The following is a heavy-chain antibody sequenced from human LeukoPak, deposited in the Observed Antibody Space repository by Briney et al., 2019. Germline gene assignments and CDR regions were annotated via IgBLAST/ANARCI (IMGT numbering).Heavy chain of an antibody. V-gene: IGHV4-59*01. CDR2: IYYSGST. Sequence: SETLSLTCTVSGGSISSYYWSWIRQPPGKGLEWIGYIYYSGSTNYNPSLKSRVTISVDTSKNQFSLKLSSVTAADTAVYYCARVKSSGWPFDYWGQGTLVTVSS. CDR1: GGSISSYY. D-gene: IGHD6-19*01. J-gene: IGHJ4*02. CDR3: ARVKSSGWPFDY.